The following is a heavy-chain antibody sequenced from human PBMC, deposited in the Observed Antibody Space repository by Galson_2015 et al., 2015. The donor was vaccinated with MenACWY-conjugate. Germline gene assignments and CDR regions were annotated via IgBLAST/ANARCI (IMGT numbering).Heavy chain of an antibody. CDR1: GYSFTSYW. D-gene: IGHD3-10*01. V-gene: IGHV5-51*03. J-gene: IGHJ5*02. CDR3: ARLGRITMVRGVGYNWFDP. CDR2: IYPGDSDT. Sequence: QSGAEVKKPGESLRISCKGSGYSFTSYWIGWVRQMPGKGLEWMGIIYPGDSDTRYSPSFQGQVTISADKSISTAYLQWSSLKASDTAMYYCARLGRITMVRGVGYNWFDPWGQGTLVTVSS.